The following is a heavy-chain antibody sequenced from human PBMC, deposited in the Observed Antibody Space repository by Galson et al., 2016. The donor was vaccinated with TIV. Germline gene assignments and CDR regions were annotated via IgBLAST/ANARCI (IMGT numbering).Heavy chain of an antibody. D-gene: IGHD2-21*01. CDR1: GVTFSSHA. CDR2: ISGSGDSK. J-gene: IGHJ4*02. CDR3: AKDSYSFIVAYFDY. Sequence: LRLPCAASGVTFSSHAMNWVRQAPGKGLEWGSVISGSGDSKKYADSVKGRSTISRDSSKNTLLLQMNSLIAEDTAVYYCAKDSYSFIVAYFDYWGQGTLVTVSS. V-gene: IGHV3-23*01.